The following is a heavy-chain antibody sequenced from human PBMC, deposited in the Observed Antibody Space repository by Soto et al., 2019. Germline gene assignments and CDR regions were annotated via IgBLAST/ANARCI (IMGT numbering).Heavy chain of an antibody. CDR2: IIPIFGTA. J-gene: IGHJ6*02. D-gene: IGHD3-3*01. V-gene: IGHV1-69*01. CDR3: ARVPTYYDFWSGPYGMDV. Sequence: QVQLVQSGAEVKKPGSSVKVSCKASGGTFSSYAISWVRQAPGQGLEWMGGIIPIFGTANYAQKFQGRVTITADESTSTAYRELSSLRSEDTAVYYCARVPTYYDFWSGPYGMDVWGQGTTVTVSS. CDR1: GGTFSSYA.